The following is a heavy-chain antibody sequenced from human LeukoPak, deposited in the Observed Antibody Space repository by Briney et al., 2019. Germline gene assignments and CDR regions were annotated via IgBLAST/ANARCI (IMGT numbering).Heavy chain of an antibody. CDR3: ARANGYCSGGSCYPYFDY. Sequence: PSETLSLTRTVSGGSISSYYWSWIRQPAGKGLEWIGRIYTSGSTNYNPSLKSRVTMSVDTSKNQFSLKLSSVTAADTAVYYCARANGYCSGGSCYPYFDYWGQGTLVTVSS. D-gene: IGHD2-15*01. V-gene: IGHV4-4*07. CDR1: GGSISSYY. CDR2: IYTSGST. J-gene: IGHJ4*02.